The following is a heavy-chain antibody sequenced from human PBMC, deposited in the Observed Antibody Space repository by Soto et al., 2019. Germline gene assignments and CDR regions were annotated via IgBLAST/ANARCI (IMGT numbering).Heavy chain of an antibody. CDR1: GYSFTSYW. CDR2: IDPSDSYT. Sequence: GESLKISCKGSGYSFTSYWISWVRQMPGKGLEWMGRIDPSDSYTNYSPSFQGRATISADKSISTAYLQWSSLKASDTAMYYCARHITMIVVAGAFDIWGQGTMVTVSS. CDR3: ARHITMIVVAGAFDI. J-gene: IGHJ3*02. V-gene: IGHV5-10-1*01. D-gene: IGHD3-22*01.